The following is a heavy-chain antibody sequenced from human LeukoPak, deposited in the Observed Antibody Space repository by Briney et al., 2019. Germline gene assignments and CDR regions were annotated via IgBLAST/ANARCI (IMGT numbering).Heavy chain of an antibody. J-gene: IGHJ4*02. V-gene: IGHV3-7*04. Sequence: PGGSLRLSCAASGFSLSSHWMSWVRQAPGKGLEWVANIKQDGSEKYYVDSVKGRCTISRENAKNSLYLQMNSLRAGDTAVYYCARGYDSSGPFDYWGQGTLVTVSS. CDR1: GFSLSSHW. CDR3: ARGYDSSGPFDY. CDR2: IKQDGSEK. D-gene: IGHD3-22*01.